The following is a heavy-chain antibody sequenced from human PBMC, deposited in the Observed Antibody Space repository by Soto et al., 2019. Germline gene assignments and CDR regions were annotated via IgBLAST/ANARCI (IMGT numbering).Heavy chain of an antibody. D-gene: IGHD4-17*01. CDR3: ARGPDDSDVPRWDY. CDR1: GYNFNQYY. V-gene: IGHV1-46*02. Sequence: QVQLMQSGAEVRKPGASVRLSCETSGYNFNQYYIHWVRQAPGQGLEWMGIINLRGGTTEYAHKFRGRVTVTGDTSTSTAYVELRSLRSEDTAIYFCARGPDDSDVPRWDYWGQGTLVTVSS. J-gene: IGHJ4*02. CDR2: INLRGGTT.